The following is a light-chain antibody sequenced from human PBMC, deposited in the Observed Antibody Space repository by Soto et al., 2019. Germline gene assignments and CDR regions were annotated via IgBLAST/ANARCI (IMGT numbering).Light chain of an antibody. J-gene: IGKJ1*01. CDR2: GAS. CDR1: QSVSSSW. V-gene: IGKV3-20*01. CDR3: QQYGGPPWT. Sequence: EIVLTPSPGTLSLSPGERATLSCRASQSVSSSWLAWYQQKPGQAPRLLIYGASSRATGVTDRFSGSGSGTDFTLTITRLEPEDSAVFYCQQYGGPPWTFGQGTKVEIK.